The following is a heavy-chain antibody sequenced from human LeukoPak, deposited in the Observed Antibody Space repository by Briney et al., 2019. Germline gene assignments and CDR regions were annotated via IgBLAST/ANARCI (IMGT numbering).Heavy chain of an antibody. V-gene: IGHV4-59*01. CDR1: GGSISSYY. D-gene: IGHD3-22*01. CDR3: AREGYDTNIYYKADY. CDR2: ISYSGST. Sequence: PSETLSLTCTVSGGSISSYYWSWIRQPPGKGLEWIGSISYSGSTSYTPSLKSRVTITLDTSKSQFSLRLSSVTAADTAVYYCAREGYDTNIYYKADYWGQGTLVTVSS. J-gene: IGHJ4*02.